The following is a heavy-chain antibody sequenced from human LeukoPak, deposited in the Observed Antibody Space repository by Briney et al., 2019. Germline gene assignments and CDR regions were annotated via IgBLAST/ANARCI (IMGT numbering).Heavy chain of an antibody. CDR1: GVSISSYY. CDR2: ISNSGST. J-gene: IGHJ4*02. V-gene: IGHV4-59*08. CDR3: ARRGFFDF. Sequence: SETLSLTCTVSGVSISSYYWSWIRQPPGKGLELIAYISNSGSTNYNPSLKSRVTISVDTSKNHLSLKLSSVTAADTATYFCARRGFFDFWGQGTLVTVSS.